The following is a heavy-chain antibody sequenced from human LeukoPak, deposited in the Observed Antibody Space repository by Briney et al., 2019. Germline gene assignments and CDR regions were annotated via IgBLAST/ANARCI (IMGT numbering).Heavy chain of an antibody. J-gene: IGHJ6*04. D-gene: IGHD2-15*01. V-gene: IGHV3-21*01. CDR1: GFTFSSYS. CDR3: ARASLDIVVVVAATYGMDV. Sequence: GGYLRLYCAASGFTFSSYSMNWVRQAPGKGLEWVSSISSSSSYIYYEDSVKGRFTISRDNAKNSLYLQMNSLRAEDTAVYYCARASLDIVVVVAATYGMDVWGKGTTVTVSS. CDR2: ISSSSSYI.